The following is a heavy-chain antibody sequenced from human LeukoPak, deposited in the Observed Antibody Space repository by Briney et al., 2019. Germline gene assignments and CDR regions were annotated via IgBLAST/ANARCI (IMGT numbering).Heavy chain of an antibody. CDR2: ISGGGST. CDR3: AKDHVTGANTPLTK. D-gene: IGHD1-26*01. J-gene: IGHJ4*02. Sequence: PGGSLRLSCAASGFTFSSCAMNWVRQAPGKGLEWVSAISGGGSTYYADSVKGRFTISRDNSKNTLLLQMNSLRAEDTAVYYCAKDHVTGANTPLTKWGQGTLVTVSS. CDR1: GFTFSSCA. V-gene: IGHV3-23*01.